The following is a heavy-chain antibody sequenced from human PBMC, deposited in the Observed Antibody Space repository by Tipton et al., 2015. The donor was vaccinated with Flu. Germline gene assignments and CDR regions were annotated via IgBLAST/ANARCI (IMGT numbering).Heavy chain of an antibody. J-gene: IGHJ4*01. CDR3: AKSTGSFDY. CDR1: GGSIRSHY. V-gene: IGHV4-59*11. Sequence: TLSLTCTVSGGSIRSHYWSWIRQPPGETLEWIGCMFYTGNTDHNPPLRSRVTMSIDTSRGVFSLMLDSVTAADTAVYYCAKSTGSFDYWGQGILVTVSS. CDR2: MFYTGNT. D-gene: IGHD4-17*01.